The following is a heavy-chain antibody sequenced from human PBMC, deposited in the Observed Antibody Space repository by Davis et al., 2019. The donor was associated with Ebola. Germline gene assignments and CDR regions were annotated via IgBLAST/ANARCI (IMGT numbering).Heavy chain of an antibody. CDR1: GFTFSTYS. Sequence: PGGSLLSCAASGFTFSTYSMSWVRQAPGKALEWVSSISSDSDYIYYADSAKGRFTISRDNAKNSLFRQMNSLRAEDTAVYYCARDRPLDFFFGDYYGMDVWGQGTTVTVSS. CDR2: ISSDSDYI. CDR3: ARDRPLDFFFGDYYGMDV. J-gene: IGHJ6*02. V-gene: IGHV3-21*01. D-gene: IGHD3-16*01.